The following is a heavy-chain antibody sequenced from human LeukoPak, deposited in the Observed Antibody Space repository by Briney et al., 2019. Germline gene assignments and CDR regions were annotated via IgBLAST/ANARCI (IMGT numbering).Heavy chain of an antibody. Sequence: GGSLRLSCAASGFTFSSYWMSWVRQAPGKGLEWVANIKKVGSETYYVDSVKGRFTISRDNARNSLYLQMNSLRAEGTAIYYCARGRYSSTTYYFDYWGQGTLVTVSS. CDR3: ARGRYSSTTYYFDY. J-gene: IGHJ4*02. CDR2: IKKVGSET. D-gene: IGHD6-13*01. CDR1: GFTFSSYW. V-gene: IGHV3-7*03.